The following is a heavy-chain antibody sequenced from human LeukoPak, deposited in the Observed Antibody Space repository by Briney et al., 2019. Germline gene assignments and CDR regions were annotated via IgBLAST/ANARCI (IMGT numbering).Heavy chain of an antibody. V-gene: IGHV4-39*07. CDR1: GGSISSSSYY. D-gene: IGHD5-12*01. CDR3: ARESSHTGYVDYYYYMDV. Sequence: KSSETLSLTCTVSGGSISSSSYYWGWIRQPPGKGLEWIGSIYHSGSTYYNPSLKSRVTISVDASKKQFSLKLSSVTAADTAVYYCARESSHTGYVDYYYYMDVWGKGTTVTVSS. J-gene: IGHJ6*03. CDR2: IYHSGST.